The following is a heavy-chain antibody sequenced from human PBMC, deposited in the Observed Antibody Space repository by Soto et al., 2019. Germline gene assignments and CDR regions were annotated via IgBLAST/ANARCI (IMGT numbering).Heavy chain of an antibody. J-gene: IGHJ5*02. CDR1: GYTFTRYT. CDR2: INPDNGNT. CDR3: ARGIATGQLDP. Sequence: VSVKVSCKASGYTFTRYTMNWWRQAPGQRLEWMGWINPDNGNTKSSQKFQDRVIITRDTSASTAYMDLSSLRSEDTAVYYCARGIATGQLDPWGQGTLVTVSS. D-gene: IGHD2-15*01. V-gene: IGHV1-3*01.